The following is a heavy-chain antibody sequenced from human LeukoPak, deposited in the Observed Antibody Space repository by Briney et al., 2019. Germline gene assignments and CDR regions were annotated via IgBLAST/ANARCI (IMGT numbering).Heavy chain of an antibody. V-gene: IGHV3-64*01. Sequence: GGSLRLSCAASGFTFSRYSMHWIRQAPGKGLEYVSAISNNGGSTYYAKSVKGRFTISRDNSKNTLYLQMGSLRAEDMAVYYCARTSIAAREADYWGQGTLVTVSS. CDR3: ARTSIAAREADY. J-gene: IGHJ4*02. CDR1: GFTFSRYS. D-gene: IGHD6-6*01. CDR2: ISNNGGST.